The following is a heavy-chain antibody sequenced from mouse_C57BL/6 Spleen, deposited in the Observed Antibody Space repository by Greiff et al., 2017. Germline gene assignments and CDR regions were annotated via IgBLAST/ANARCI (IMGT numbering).Heavy chain of an antibody. CDR3: ARSGHNWDVDY. J-gene: IGHJ2*01. V-gene: IGHV1-69*01. D-gene: IGHD4-1*02. CDR1: GYTFTSYW. CDR2: IDPSDSYT. Sequence: VQLQQPGAELVMPGASVKLSCKASGYTFTSYWMHWVKQRPGQGLEWIGEIDPSDSYTNYNQKFKGKSTLTVDKSSSTAYMQLSSLTSEDSAVYYCARSGHNWDVDYWGQGTTLTVSS.